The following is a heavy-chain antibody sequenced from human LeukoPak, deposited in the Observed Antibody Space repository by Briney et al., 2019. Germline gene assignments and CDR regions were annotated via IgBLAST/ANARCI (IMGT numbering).Heavy chain of an antibody. J-gene: IGHJ4*02. Sequence: PGGSLRLSCAASGVTFSSYWIHWVRQAPGKGLVWVSRINGDGSGTGYADSVKGRFTISRDNAKNTLYLQMNSLRAEDTAVYYCSREIRPAGTDSWGQGTLVTVSS. V-gene: IGHV3-74*01. CDR1: GVTFSSYW. CDR3: SREIRPAGTDS. CDR2: INGDGSGT. D-gene: IGHD6-13*01.